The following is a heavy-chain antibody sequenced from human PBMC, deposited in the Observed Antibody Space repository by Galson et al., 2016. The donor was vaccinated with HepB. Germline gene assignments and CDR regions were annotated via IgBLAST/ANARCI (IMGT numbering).Heavy chain of an antibody. CDR1: GDSVSSNSAA. D-gene: IGHD2/OR15-2a*01. Sequence: CAISGDSVSSNSAAWTWIRQSPLRGLEWLGRTYYRSKWYNDYAVSVKSRISIHPDTSKNQFSLQLNSVTPEDTAVYYCAGVRCSTFRCQNWFDPWGQGTLVTVS. CDR2: TYYRSKWYN. CDR3: AGVRCSTFRCQNWFDP. V-gene: IGHV6-1*01. J-gene: IGHJ5*02.